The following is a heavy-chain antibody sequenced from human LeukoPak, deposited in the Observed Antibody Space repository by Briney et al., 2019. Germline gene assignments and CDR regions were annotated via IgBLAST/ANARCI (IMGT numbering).Heavy chain of an antibody. D-gene: IGHD6-19*01. CDR2: ISGSGGST. CDR1: GFTFSHYK. J-gene: IGHJ4*02. CDR3: AKTSQYSSGWFDY. V-gene: IGHV3-23*01. Sequence: GGSLRLSCAASGFTFSHYKMIWVRQAPGKGLEWVSTISGSGGSTYYVDSVKGRFTISRDNSRNTLDIEMNSLRPEDTAVYYCAKTSQYSSGWFDYWGQGTLVTVSS.